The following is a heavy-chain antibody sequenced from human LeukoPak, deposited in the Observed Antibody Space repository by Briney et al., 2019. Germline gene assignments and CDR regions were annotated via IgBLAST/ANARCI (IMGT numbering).Heavy chain of an antibody. CDR1: GFTFSNAW. CDR3: AKGGGYEAQYYYYYLDV. V-gene: IGHV3-15*01. D-gene: IGHD5-12*01. Sequence: GGSLRLSCAASGFTFSNAWMNWVRQAPGKGLEWVGRIKSKTDGGTTDYAAPVKGRFTISRDDSKNTLYLQMNSLRAEDTAVYYCAKGGGYEAQYYYYYLDVWGKGTTVTISS. CDR2: IKSKTDGGTT. J-gene: IGHJ6*03.